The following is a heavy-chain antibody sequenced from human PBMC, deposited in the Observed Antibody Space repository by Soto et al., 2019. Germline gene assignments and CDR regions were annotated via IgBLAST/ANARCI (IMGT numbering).Heavy chain of an antibody. CDR2: ISGSGGST. J-gene: IGHJ6*02. CDR3: ATYSGNYERYGVYYGMDV. D-gene: IGHD1-26*01. V-gene: IGHV3-23*01. Sequence: GGSLRLSCAASGFTFSNYAISWVRQAPGKGLEWVSSISGSGGSTYYADSVKGRFTISRDNSKNTLYLQMNSLRAEDTAVYYCATYSGNYERYGVYYGMDVWGQGTTVTVSS. CDR1: GFTFSNYA.